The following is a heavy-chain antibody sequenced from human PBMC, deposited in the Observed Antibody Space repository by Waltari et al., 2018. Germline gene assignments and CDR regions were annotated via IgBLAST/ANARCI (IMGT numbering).Heavy chain of an antibody. CDR1: GGSISSYY. D-gene: IGHD3-3*01. Sequence: QVQLQESGPGLVKPSETLSLTCTVSGGSISSYYWSWIRQPPGKGLEWIGYIYYSGSTHYNLSLKSRVTISVDTSKNQFSLKLSSVTAADTAVYYCARVTSYDFWSGYFDYWYFDLWGRGTLVTVSS. J-gene: IGHJ2*01. CDR2: IYYSGST. CDR3: ARVTSYDFWSGYFDYWYFDL. V-gene: IGHV4-59*01.